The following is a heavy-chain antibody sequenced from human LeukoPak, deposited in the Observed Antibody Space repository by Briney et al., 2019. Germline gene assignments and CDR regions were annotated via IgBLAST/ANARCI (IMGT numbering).Heavy chain of an antibody. CDR1: GGSISSGDYY. CDR3: ARSRVATRRFDP. J-gene: IGHJ5*02. Sequence: SETLSLTCTVSGGSISSGDYYWSWIRQPPGKGLEWIGYIYYSGGTYYNPSLKSRVIISVDTSKNQFSLKLSSVTAADTAVYYCARSRVATRRFDPWGQGTLVTVSS. V-gene: IGHV4-30-4*08. CDR2: IYYSGGT. D-gene: IGHD5-12*01.